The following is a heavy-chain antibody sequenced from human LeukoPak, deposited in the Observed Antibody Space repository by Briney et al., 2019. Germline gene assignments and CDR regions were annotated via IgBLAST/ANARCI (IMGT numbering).Heavy chain of an antibody. CDR2: ITSSSGYI. V-gene: IGHV3-21*01. CDR3: ARTAPGFYYDSSGYYDY. Sequence: GGSLRLSCAASGFTFSSYSMNWVRQAPGKGLEWVSSITSSSGYIYYADSVKGRFTISRDNAKNSLYLQMNSLRDEDTAVYYCARTAPGFYYDSSGYYDYWGQGTLVTVSS. D-gene: IGHD3-22*01. CDR1: GFTFSSYS. J-gene: IGHJ4*02.